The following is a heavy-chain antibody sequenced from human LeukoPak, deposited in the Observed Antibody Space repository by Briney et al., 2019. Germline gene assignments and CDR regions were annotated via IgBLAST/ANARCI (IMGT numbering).Heavy chain of an antibody. CDR2: ISHSGST. CDR3: ARGRDAVVTLGPNWFDP. V-gene: IGHV4-34*01. J-gene: IGHJ5*02. CDR1: GGAFGGYY. D-gene: IGHD4-23*01. Sequence: SETLSLTCAVYGGAFGGYYWSWIRQPPGKGLEWIGEISHSGSTNYNPSLKSRVTISVDTSKNQFSLKLSSVPAADTAVYYCARGRDAVVTLGPNWFDPWGQGTLVTVSS.